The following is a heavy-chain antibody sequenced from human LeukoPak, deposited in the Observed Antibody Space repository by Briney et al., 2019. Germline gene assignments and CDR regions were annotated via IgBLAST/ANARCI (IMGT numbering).Heavy chain of an antibody. CDR1: GYAFAGYY. CDR2: INPNSGGT. J-gene: IGHJ5*02. Sequence: ASVKVSCKASGYAFAGYYMHWVRQAPGQGLEWMGWINPNSGGTNYAQKFQGRVTMTRDTSISTAYMELSRLRSDDTAVYYCARVLRGSYPKDPWGQGTLVTVSS. CDR3: ARVLRGSYPKDP. V-gene: IGHV1-2*02. D-gene: IGHD1-26*01.